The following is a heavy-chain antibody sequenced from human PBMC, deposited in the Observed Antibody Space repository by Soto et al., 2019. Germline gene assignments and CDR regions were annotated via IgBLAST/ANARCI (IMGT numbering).Heavy chain of an antibody. D-gene: IGHD3-22*01. CDR1: GFTFSSYS. V-gene: IGHV3-21*01. J-gene: IGHJ4*02. CDR2: ISSSSSYI. Sequence: GGSLRLSCAASGFTFSSYSMNWARQAPGKGLEWVSSISSSSSYIYYADSVKGRFTISRDNAKNSLYLQMNSLRAEDTAVYYCARVSSSGSVTRPIPSDYWGQGTQVTVSS. CDR3: ARVSSSGSVTRPIPSDY.